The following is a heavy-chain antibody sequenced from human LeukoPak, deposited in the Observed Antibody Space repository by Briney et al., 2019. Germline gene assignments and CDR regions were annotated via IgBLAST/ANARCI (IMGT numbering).Heavy chain of an antibody. CDR1: GYTFTGYY. CDR2: INPNSGGT. Sequence: ASLKVSCKAAGYTFTGYYMHWVRQAPGQGLEWMGWINPNSGGTNYAQKFQGRVTMTRDTSISTAYMELSRLTSDDTAVYYCARDPPIGGADVFDIWGRGTMVTVSS. D-gene: IGHD3-10*01. CDR3: ARDPPIGGADVFDI. J-gene: IGHJ3*02. V-gene: IGHV1-2*02.